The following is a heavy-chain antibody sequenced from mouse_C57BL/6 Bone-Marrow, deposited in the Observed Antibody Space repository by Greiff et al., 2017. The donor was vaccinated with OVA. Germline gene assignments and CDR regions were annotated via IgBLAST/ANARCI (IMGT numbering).Heavy chain of an antibody. CDR2: ISYDGSN. CDR1: GYSITSGYY. Sequence: VQLQQSGPGLVKPSQSLSLTCSVTGYSITSGYYWNWIRQFPGNKLEWMGYISYDGSNNYNPSLKNRISITRDTSKNQFFLKLNSVTTEDTATYYCARDYYGSRYWYFDVWGTGTTVTVSS. J-gene: IGHJ1*03. D-gene: IGHD1-1*01. V-gene: IGHV3-6*01. CDR3: ARDYYGSRYWYFDV.